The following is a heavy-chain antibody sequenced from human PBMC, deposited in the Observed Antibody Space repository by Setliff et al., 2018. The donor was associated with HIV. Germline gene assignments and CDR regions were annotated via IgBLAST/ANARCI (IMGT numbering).Heavy chain of an antibody. CDR3: ARAYFGPGIYY. V-gene: IGHV4-4*09. D-gene: IGHD3-10*01. Sequence: PSETLSLTCTVPGGSISSYYWSWIRQPPGKGLEWLGHIYSSGSTNYNPSLKSRVTISVDTSKNQFSLKLYSVTAADTAVYYCARAYFGPGIYYWGQGTLVTAS. CDR2: IYSSGST. J-gene: IGHJ4*02. CDR1: GGSISSYY.